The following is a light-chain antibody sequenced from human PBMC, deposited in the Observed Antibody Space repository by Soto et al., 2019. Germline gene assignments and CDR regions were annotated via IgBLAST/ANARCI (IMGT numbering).Light chain of an antibody. CDR2: AVS. V-gene: IGLV2-14*01. CDR1: SSDVGGYNE. CDR3: SSYTGSTVV. J-gene: IGLJ2*01. Sequence: QSVLTQPASVSGSPGQSITISCTGTSSDVGGYNEVAWYQQHPGKAPKLMIYAVSGRPSGVSNRFSGSKSGNTASLTISGLQVEDEADYYCSSYTGSTVVFGGGTKVTVL.